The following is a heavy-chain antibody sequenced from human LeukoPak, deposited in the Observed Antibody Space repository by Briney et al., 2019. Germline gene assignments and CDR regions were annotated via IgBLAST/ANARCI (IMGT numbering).Heavy chain of an antibody. V-gene: IGHV4-30-4*08. Sequence: KPSETLSLTCTVSGGSISSYYWSWIRQPPGKGLEWIGYIYYSGSTYYNPSLKSRVTISVDTSKNQFSLKLSSVTAADTAVYYCARDKPDDCSSTSCRNWRDYYYYMDVWGKGTTVTVSS. CDR1: GGSISSYY. CDR2: IYYSGST. CDR3: ARDKPDDCSSTSCRNWRDYYYYMDV. J-gene: IGHJ6*03. D-gene: IGHD2-2*01.